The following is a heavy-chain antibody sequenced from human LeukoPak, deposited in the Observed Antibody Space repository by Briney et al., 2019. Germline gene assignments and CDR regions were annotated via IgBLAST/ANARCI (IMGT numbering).Heavy chain of an antibody. Sequence: SETLSLTCTVSGGSISSYYWSWIRQPPGKGLEWIGYIYYSGSTNYNPSLKSRVTISVDTSKNQFPLKLSSVTAADTAVYYCARVGDILTGYYSRPLDYWGQGTLVTVSS. V-gene: IGHV4-59*01. CDR1: GGSISSYY. CDR2: IYYSGST. CDR3: ARVGDILTGYYSRPLDY. J-gene: IGHJ4*02. D-gene: IGHD3-9*01.